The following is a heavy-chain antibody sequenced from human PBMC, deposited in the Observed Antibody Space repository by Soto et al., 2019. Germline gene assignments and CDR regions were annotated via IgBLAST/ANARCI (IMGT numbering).Heavy chain of an antibody. V-gene: IGHV1-3*01. Sequence: ASVKVSCKASGSTFSTYALHWVRQAPGQGLEWMGWINGGNGHTRYSQKFKDRVTISRDTPASTAYMELSGLRSEDTAVYYCARGKGMEENYYYDGMDVWGQGTTVTVSS. CDR2: INGGNGHT. CDR3: ARGKGMEENYYYDGMDV. CDR1: GSTFSTYA. J-gene: IGHJ6*02. D-gene: IGHD1-1*01.